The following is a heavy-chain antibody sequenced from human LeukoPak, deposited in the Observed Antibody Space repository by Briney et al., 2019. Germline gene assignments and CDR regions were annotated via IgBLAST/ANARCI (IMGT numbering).Heavy chain of an antibody. Sequence: NPSETLSLTCTVSGGSINGHYWTWIRLSPGKGLEWIGYISDSGSTSYNLSLKSRVIMSLEASKTEFSLRLNSVTAADTAVYYCARVFRGAVTSNWFDPWGQGTLVTVSS. D-gene: IGHD4-17*01. CDR2: ISDSGST. CDR1: GGSINGHY. J-gene: IGHJ5*02. V-gene: IGHV4-59*11. CDR3: ARVFRGAVTSNWFDP.